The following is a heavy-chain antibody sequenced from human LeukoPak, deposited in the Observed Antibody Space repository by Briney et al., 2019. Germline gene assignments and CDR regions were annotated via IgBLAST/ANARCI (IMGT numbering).Heavy chain of an antibody. CDR3: ARPYSSTWRGGFQH. D-gene: IGHD6-13*01. CDR2: IYYSGNT. CDR1: GXSISSYY. Sequence: SETLSLTCTVSGXSISSYYWSWIRQPPGKGQEWIGYIYYSGNTNYNPSLKSRVTISGDTSKNQFSLTLSSVTAADTAVYYCARPYSSTWRGGFQHWGQGTLVTVSS. J-gene: IGHJ1*01. V-gene: IGHV4-59*08.